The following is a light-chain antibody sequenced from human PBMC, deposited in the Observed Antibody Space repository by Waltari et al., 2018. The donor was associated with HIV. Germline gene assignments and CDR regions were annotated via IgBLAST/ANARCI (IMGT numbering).Light chain of an antibody. CDR3: QQYNNRPWT. Sequence: EIVMTPSPAPLSVSPAERATLSCRPSQSVISNLAWYQPKPGQPPRLRRYGASTRATCIPARLSGSGSGTEFTLTISSLQSEDFAVYYCQQYNNRPWTFGQGTTVEIK. CDR2: GAS. V-gene: IGKV3D-15*01. CDR1: QSVISN. J-gene: IGKJ1*01.